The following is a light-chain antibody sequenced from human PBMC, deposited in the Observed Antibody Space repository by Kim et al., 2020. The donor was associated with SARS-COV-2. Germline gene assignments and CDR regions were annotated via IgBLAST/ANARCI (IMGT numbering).Light chain of an antibody. J-gene: IGKJ4*01. CDR3: QQRRFLPT. CDR1: QSIVNS. V-gene: IGKV3-11*01. CDR2: DAS. Sequence: SLSPGERATLSCRASQSIVNSLAWYQQRPGQAPRTLIYDASIRATGIPPRFSGSGSGTDFTLTISSLEPEDFAVYYCQQRRFLPTFGGGTKVDIK.